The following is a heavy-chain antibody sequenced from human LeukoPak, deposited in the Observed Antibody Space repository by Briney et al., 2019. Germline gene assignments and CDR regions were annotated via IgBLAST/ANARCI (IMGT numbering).Heavy chain of an antibody. CDR3: VKETSYYYVSSGEGNAFDI. D-gene: IGHD3-22*01. V-gene: IGHV3-30*18. CDR1: GFTFRSYG. Sequence: PGRSLRLSCAASGFTFRSYGMHWVRQAPGKGLEWVAVISYDGSNKYYADSVKGRFTISRDNSKNTLYLQMNSLRAEETAVYYCVKETSYYYVSSGEGNAFDIWGQGTMVTVSS. J-gene: IGHJ3*02. CDR2: ISYDGSNK.